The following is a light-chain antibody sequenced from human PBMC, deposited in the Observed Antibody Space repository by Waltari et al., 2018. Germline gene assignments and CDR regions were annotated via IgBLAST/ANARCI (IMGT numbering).Light chain of an antibody. CDR3: QQYGNSLT. Sequence: EVVLTQSPGTLSLSPGERATLSCRASQSISANHLGWYQQKLGPAPRLPIYGESSRATGVPDRISGSGSGTDFTLTISRLAPEDFAVYYCQQYGNSLTFGGGTKVEIK. J-gene: IGKJ4*01. CDR1: QSISANH. V-gene: IGKV3-20*01. CDR2: GES.